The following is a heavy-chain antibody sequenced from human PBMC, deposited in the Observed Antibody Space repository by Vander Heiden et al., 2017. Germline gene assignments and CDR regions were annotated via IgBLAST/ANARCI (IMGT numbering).Heavy chain of an antibody. Sequence: EVQLVESGGGLVKPGGSLRLSCAASGFTFSSYSMNWVRQAPGKGLEWVSSISSSSSYIDDADSVKGRFTIARDNAKNSLYLKMKRLRAEDTAVYYGARDGGNDGSDYWGQGTLVTVSS. CDR3: ARDGGNDGSDY. V-gene: IGHV3-21*01. D-gene: IGHD2-15*01. CDR1: GFTFSSYS. J-gene: IGHJ4*02. CDR2: ISSSSSYI.